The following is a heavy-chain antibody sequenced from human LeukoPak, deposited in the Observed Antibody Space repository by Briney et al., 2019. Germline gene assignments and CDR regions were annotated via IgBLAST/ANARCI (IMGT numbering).Heavy chain of an antibody. V-gene: IGHV3-23*01. D-gene: IGHD4-17*01. CDR2: ISGSGGDI. J-gene: IGHJ4*02. CDR1: GFTFSNYA. Sequence: GGSLRLSCAASGFTFSNYAMTWVRQAPGKGLEWVSLISGSGGDIRYADSVKGRFTISRDNSKNTLYLQMNSLRAEDTAVYYCAKGAFTVTTAPFDYWGQGTLVTVSS. CDR3: AKGAFTVTTAPFDY.